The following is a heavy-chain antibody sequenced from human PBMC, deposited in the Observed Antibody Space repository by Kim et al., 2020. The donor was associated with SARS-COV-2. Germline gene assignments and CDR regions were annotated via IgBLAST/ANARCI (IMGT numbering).Heavy chain of an antibody. CDR3: ATGWLPLDY. D-gene: IGHD3-10*01. J-gene: IGHJ4*02. V-gene: IGHV3-30*02. Sequence: SNKYYGDSVKGRFTISRDNARNTLYLQMNSLGAEDTAVYYCATGWLPLDYWGQGTLVTVSS. CDR2: SNK.